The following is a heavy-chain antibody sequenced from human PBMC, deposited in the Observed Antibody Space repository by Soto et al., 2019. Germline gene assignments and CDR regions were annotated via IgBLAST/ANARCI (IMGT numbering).Heavy chain of an antibody. CDR1: GGSVSSGSYY. D-gene: IGHD3-3*01. V-gene: IGHV4-61*01. J-gene: IGHJ3*02. Sequence: PSETLSLTCTVSGGSVSSGSYYWSWIRQPPGKGLELIGYMDSSGRTNYNPSLKSRVTISLDTSKNQFSLMLSSVTAADTAGYFCARTRDFWSGNDAFDIWGQWTMVTVSS. CDR2: MDSSGRT. CDR3: ARTRDFWSGNDAFDI.